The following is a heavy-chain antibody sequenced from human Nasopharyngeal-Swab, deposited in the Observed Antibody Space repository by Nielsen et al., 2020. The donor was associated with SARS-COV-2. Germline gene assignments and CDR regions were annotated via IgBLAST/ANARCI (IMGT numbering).Heavy chain of an antibody. V-gene: IGHV4-59*12. J-gene: IGHJ4*02. D-gene: IGHD6-13*01. Sequence: WIRQPPGKGLEWIGNIHYSENTNYNPSLKSRVTMSVDTSTDQFSLKLSSVTAADTAVYYCARVSEQQLAPPHFDYWGQGTLVTVSS. CDR2: IHYSENT. CDR3: ARVSEQQLAPPHFDY.